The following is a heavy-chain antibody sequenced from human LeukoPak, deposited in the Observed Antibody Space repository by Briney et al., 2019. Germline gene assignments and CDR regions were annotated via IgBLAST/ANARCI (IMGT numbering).Heavy chain of an antibody. Sequence: ASVRASCKASGYTITSYYMRWVRQAPGQGLEWVGIINPSGGSRSYAQKFQGRVTMTRDTSTSTAYMELSSLRSEDTAVYYCTRGSIVGAKTLGFGAFDIWGQGTMVTVSS. D-gene: IGHD1-26*01. J-gene: IGHJ3*02. CDR2: INPSGGSR. CDR1: GYTITSYY. V-gene: IGHV1-46*01. CDR3: TRGSIVGAKTLGFGAFDI.